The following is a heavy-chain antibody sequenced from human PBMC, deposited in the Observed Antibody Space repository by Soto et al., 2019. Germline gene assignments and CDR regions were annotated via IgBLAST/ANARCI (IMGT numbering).Heavy chain of an antibody. D-gene: IGHD3-10*01. CDR2: INAGNGNT. CDR3: ARGSQYYYGEGDY. J-gene: IGHJ4*02. Sequence: ASVKVSCKASGYTFTSYAMHWVRQAPGQRLEWMGWINAGNGNTKYSQKFQGRVTITRDTSASTAYMELSSLRSEDTAVYYCARGSQYYYGEGDYWGQGTLVTVSS. V-gene: IGHV1-3*01. CDR1: GYTFTSYA.